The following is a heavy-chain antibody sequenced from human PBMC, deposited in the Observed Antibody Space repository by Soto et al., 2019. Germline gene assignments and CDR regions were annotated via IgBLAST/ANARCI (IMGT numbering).Heavy chain of an antibody. Sequence: PSETLSLTCTVSGGSIISGDYYCICIRQPPGKGLEWIGYIYYSGSTYYNPSLKSRVTISVDTSKNQFSLKLSSVTAADTAVYYCARGNYDSSGWGAFDIWGQGTMVTVSS. V-gene: IGHV4-30-4*01. D-gene: IGHD3-22*01. CDR3: ARGNYDSSGWGAFDI. CDR1: GGSIISGDYY. CDR2: IYYSGST. J-gene: IGHJ3*02.